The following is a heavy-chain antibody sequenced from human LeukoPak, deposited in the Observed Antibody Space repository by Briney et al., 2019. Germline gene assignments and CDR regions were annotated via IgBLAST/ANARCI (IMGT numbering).Heavy chain of an antibody. CDR2: ISSSSSYI. D-gene: IGHD1-26*01. CDR3: ARDRVGVREWAYDAFDI. CDR1: GGSISSYY. V-gene: IGHV3-21*01. J-gene: IGHJ3*02. Sequence: PSETLSLTCTVSGGSISSYYWSWIRQPPGKGLEWVSSISSSSSYIYYADSVKGRFTISRDNAKNSLYLQMNSLRAEDTAVYYCARDRVGVREWAYDAFDIWGQGTMVTVSS.